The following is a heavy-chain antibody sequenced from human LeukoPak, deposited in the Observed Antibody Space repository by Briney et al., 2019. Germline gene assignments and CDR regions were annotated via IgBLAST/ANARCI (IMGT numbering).Heavy chain of an antibody. CDR3: ARSGRLLWFGEPFDY. Sequence: PSETLFLTCTVSGGSISSYYWSWIRQPPGKGLEWIGYIYYSGSTNHNPSLKSRVTISVDTSKNQFSLKLSSVTAADTAVYYCARSGRLLWFGEPFDYWGQGTLVTVSS. CDR1: GGSISSYY. V-gene: IGHV4-59*01. J-gene: IGHJ4*02. CDR2: IYYSGST. D-gene: IGHD3-10*01.